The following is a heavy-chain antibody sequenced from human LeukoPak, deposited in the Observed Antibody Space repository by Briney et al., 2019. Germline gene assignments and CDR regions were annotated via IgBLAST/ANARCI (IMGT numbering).Heavy chain of an antibody. J-gene: IGHJ5*02. V-gene: IGHV4-34*01. Sequence: SETLSPTCAVYGGSFSGYYWSWIRQPPGKGLEWIGEINHSGNTNYNPSLKSRVTISVDTSKNQFSLKLSSVTAADTAVYYCARGQIRFWGAKNWFDPWGQGTLVTVSS. CDR1: GGSFSGYY. CDR3: ARGQIRFWGAKNWFDP. CDR2: INHSGNT. D-gene: IGHD3-3*01.